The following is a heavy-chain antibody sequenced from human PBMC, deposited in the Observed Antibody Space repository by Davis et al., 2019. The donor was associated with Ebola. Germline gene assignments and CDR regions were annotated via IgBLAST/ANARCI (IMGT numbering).Heavy chain of an antibody. D-gene: IGHD1-26*01. CDR1: GFTFSTYT. V-gene: IGHV3-21*01. CDR2: INTASNYI. CDR3: ATLGGTGY. J-gene: IGHJ4*02. Sequence: PGGSLRLSCVASGFTFSTYTMNWVRQAPGKGLEWLSSINTASNYIWYADSVKGRVTISRDNTKNSLFLQMNGLRADDTAVYYCATLGGTGYWGQGTLVTVSS.